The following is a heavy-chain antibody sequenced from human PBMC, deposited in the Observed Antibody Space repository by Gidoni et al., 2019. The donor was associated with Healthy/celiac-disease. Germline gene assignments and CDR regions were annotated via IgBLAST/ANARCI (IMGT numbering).Heavy chain of an antibody. J-gene: IGHJ6*02. D-gene: IGHD3-10*01. CDR3: ARGRGSFVYYYGMDV. CDR2: IWYDGSNK. CDR1: GFTFSSYG. Sequence: QVQLVESGGGVVQPGRSLRLSCAASGFTFSSYGMHWVRQAPGKGLEWVAVIWYDGSNKYYADSVKGRFTISRDNSKNTLYLQMNSLRAEDTAVYYCARGRGSFVYYYGMDVWGQGTTVTVSS. V-gene: IGHV3-33*01.